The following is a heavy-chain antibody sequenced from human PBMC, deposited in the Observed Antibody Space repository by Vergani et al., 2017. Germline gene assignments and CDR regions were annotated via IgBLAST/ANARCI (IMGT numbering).Heavy chain of an antibody. V-gene: IGHV1-8*01. CDR1: GYSFTSYD. CDR3: ARGITVVRGASGY. D-gene: IGHD3-10*01. J-gene: IGHJ1*01. Sequence: QVQLVQSGAQVKTPGTPVKVSCKASGYSFTSYDINWVRQATGQGLEWMGWLNPTSGITGHAQKFQGRVTMTRKTSITTAYMELSSLRSHDNTVYYCARGITVVRGASGYWGQATLVTVSS. CDR2: LNPTSGIT.